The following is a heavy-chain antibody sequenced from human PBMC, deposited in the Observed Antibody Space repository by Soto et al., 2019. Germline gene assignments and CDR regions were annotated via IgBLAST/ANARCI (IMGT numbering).Heavy chain of an antibody. CDR2: SYYSGTT. D-gene: IGHD1-20*01. CDR3: TRRYNWNVDCFDP. Sequence: ASETLSLTCTVSGASISVHSYYWTWIRQPPGKGLEWIGSSYYSGTTYFNPSLKSRATVSVDTSKNQFSLRLTSVTAADTAIYCCTRRYNWNVDCFDPWGPGALVSVSS. CDR1: GASISVHSYY. J-gene: IGHJ5*02. V-gene: IGHV4-39*01.